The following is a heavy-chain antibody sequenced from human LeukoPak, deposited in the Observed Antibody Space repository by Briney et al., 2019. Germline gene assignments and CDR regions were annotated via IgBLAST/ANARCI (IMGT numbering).Heavy chain of an antibody. V-gene: IGHV1-46*01. CDR1: GYTFTSYY. J-gene: IGHJ4*02. D-gene: IGHD3-10*01. Sequence: ASVKVSCKASGYTFTSYYVHWVRQAPGQGLEWMGIINPSGGSTSYAQKFQGRVTMTRDTSTSTVYMELSSLRSEDTAVYYCAREESGDYFDYWGQGTLVTVSS. CDR2: INPSGGST. CDR3: AREESGDYFDY.